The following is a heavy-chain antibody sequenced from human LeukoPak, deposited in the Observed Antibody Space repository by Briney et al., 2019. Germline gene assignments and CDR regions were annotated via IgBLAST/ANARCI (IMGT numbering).Heavy chain of an antibody. CDR3: ARSSVRHTGTYYYYYGMDV. CDR1: GFTFSSYA. D-gene: IGHD4-17*01. V-gene: IGHV3-30-3*01. CDR2: ISYDGSNK. Sequence: GGSLRLSCAASGFTFSSYAMHWVRQAPGKGLEWVAVISYDGSNKYYADSVKGRFTISRDNSKNTLYLQMNSLRAEDTAVYYCARSSVRHTGTYYYYYGMDVWGQGTTVTVSS. J-gene: IGHJ6*02.